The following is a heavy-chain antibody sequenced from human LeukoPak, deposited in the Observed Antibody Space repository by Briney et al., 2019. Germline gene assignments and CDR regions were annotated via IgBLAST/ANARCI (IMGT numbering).Heavy chain of an antibody. J-gene: IGHJ4*02. CDR2: ISYDGSNK. D-gene: IGHD1-14*01. V-gene: IGHV3-30*18. CDR3: AKDATGATLDY. Sequence: PGGSLRLSCAASGFTFSSYGMHWVRQAPGKGLEWVAVISYDGSNKYYADSVKGRFTISRDNSKNTLYLQMNSLRVEDTAVYYCAKDATGATLDYWGQGTLVTVSS. CDR1: GFTFSSYG.